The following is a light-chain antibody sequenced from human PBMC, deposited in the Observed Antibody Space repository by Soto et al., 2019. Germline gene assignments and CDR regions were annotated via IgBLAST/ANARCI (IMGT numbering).Light chain of an antibody. CDR2: DVN. CDR1: SSDVGAYNY. CDR3: TSWTTSTTMK. Sequence: QSALTQPDSVSGSPGQSITISCTGTSSDVGAYNYVSWYQQHPGKAPKLMIYDVNIRPSGVSNRFSGSKSGNTASLTISGLQAEDEADYYCTSWTTSTTMKFGGGTKVTVL. J-gene: IGLJ2*01. V-gene: IGLV2-14*01.